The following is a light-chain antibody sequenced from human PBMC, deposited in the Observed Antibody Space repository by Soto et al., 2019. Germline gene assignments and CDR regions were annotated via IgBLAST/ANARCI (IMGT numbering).Light chain of an antibody. CDR1: QSLLHSNGYNY. CDR2: LGS. CDR3: MQALQTPA. Sequence: DIVMTQSPLSLPVTPGEPASISCRSSQSLLHSNGYNYLDWYLQKPGQSPQLLIYLGSNRASGVPDRFSSSGSGTDFTLKISRVEDEDVGVYYCMQALQTPAFGQGTKLEIK. V-gene: IGKV2-28*01. J-gene: IGKJ2*01.